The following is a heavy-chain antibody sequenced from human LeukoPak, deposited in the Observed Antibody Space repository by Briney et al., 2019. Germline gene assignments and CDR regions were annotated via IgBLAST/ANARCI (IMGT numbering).Heavy chain of an antibody. CDR3: ARAESMALYFLY. V-gene: IGHV1-18*01. Sequence: GASVKVSCKASGYTFTDFGFIWVRQAPGQGLEWMGWVSTYNGDTDYAKKFQDRVTMTTESSTQTTFMGLRNLRSDDTAVYYCARAESMALYFLYWGQGTLVSVSS. CDR1: GYTFTDFG. D-gene: IGHD3-9*01. J-gene: IGHJ1*01. CDR2: VSTYNGDT.